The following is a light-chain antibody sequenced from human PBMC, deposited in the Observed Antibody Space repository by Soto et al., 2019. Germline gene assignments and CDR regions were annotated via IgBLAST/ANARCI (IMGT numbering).Light chain of an antibody. CDR2: KAS. CDR3: QQYNSYPYT. V-gene: IGKV1-5*03. CDR1: QSISSW. Sequence: DIQMTQSPSTLSASVGDRVTIACRASQSISSWLAWYQQKRGKAPKLLIYKASSLESGVPSRFSGSGSGTEFTLTISSLQPDDFATYYCQQYNSYPYTFGQGTNLEIK. J-gene: IGKJ2*01.